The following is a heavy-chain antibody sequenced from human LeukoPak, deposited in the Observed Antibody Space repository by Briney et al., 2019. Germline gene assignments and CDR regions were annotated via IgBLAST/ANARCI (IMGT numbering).Heavy chain of an antibody. J-gene: IGHJ3*02. Sequence: GGSLRLSCATSGFTVSSNYMSWVRQAPGKGLEWVSSISISSNYIYYADSVKGRFTISRDNAKKSLYLQMNSLRADDTAVYYCARGASVVAGNDNAFDIWGQGTMVTVSS. D-gene: IGHD6-19*01. CDR1: GFTVSSNY. V-gene: IGHV3-21*01. CDR2: ISISSNYI. CDR3: ARGASVVAGNDNAFDI.